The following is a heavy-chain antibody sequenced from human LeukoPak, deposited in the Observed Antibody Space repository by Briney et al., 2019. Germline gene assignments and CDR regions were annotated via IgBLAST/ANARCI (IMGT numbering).Heavy chain of an antibody. CDR2: ISGSGGST. Sequence: GGSLRLSCAASGFTFSSYAMSWVRQAPGKGLEWVSAISGSGGSTYYADSVKGRFTISRDNSKNTLYLQMHSLRAEDTAVYYCAKSPIRSNDAFDIWGQGTMVTVSS. CDR3: AKSPIRSNDAFDI. V-gene: IGHV3-23*01. CDR1: GFTFSSYA. D-gene: IGHD4-17*01. J-gene: IGHJ3*02.